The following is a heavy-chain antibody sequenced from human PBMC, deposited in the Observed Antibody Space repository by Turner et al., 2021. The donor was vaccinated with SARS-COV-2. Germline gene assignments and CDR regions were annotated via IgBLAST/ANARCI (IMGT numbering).Heavy chain of an antibody. CDR2: IIPILGRA. CDR1: RGTFSRYT. J-gene: IGHJ4*02. V-gene: IGHV1-69*02. Sequence: QVQLVQSGAEVKKPGSSVKVSCKASRGTFSRYTISWVRQAPGQGPEWMGRIIPILGRANYAQKFQGRVTITADKSTSTAYMELSSLRSEDTAVYYCATRVYDILTGLELGYFDYWGQGTLVTVSS. D-gene: IGHD3-9*01. CDR3: ATRVYDILTGLELGYFDY.